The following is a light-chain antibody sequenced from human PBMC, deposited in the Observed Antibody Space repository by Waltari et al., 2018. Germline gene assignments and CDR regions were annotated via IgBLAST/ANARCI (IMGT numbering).Light chain of an antibody. Sequence: DIRMTQSPSSLSASVGDRVTITCRASQAINTYLNWDQQQPGKAPKLLIYAAARLHRGVPSRFSGSGSWTDVTLTISRLQPEDFATYYCQQSYFTPRGNFGPGTRVDL. V-gene: IGKV1-39*01. CDR2: AAA. CDR1: QAINTY. J-gene: IGKJ3*01. CDR3: QQSYFTPRGN.